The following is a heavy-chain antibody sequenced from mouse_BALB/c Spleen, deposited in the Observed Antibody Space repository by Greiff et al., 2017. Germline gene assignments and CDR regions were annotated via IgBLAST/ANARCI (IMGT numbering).Heavy chain of an antibody. J-gene: IGHJ2*01. CDR2: ISSGGGST. D-gene: IGHD2-4*01. Sequence: EVMLVESGGGLVKPGGSLKLSCAASGFAFSSYDMSWVRQTPEKRLEWVAYISSGGGSTYYPDTVKGRFTISRDNAKNTLYLQMSSLKSEDTAMYYWAREGDYDYLDYWGQGTTLTVSS. CDR3: AREGDYDYLDY. V-gene: IGHV5-12-1*01. CDR1: GFAFSSYD.